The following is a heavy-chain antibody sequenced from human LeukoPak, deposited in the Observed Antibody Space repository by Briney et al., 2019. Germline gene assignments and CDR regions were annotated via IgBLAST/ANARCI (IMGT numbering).Heavy chain of an antibody. V-gene: IGHV3-23*01. CDR1: GFTFSSYA. Sequence: GGSLRLSCAASGFTFSSYAMSWVRQAPGKGLEWVSAISGSGGSTYYADSVKGRFTISRDNSKNTLYLQMNSLRAEDTAVYYCAKDRDHDYYDSSGYGAFDIWGQGTMVTVSS. J-gene: IGHJ3*02. CDR3: AKDRDHDYYDSSGYGAFDI. CDR2: ISGSGGST. D-gene: IGHD3-22*01.